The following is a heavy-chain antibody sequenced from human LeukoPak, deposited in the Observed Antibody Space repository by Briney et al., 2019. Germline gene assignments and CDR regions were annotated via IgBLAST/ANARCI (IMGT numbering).Heavy chain of an antibody. V-gene: IGHV3-33*01. CDR1: GFTFSNFG. J-gene: IGHJ4*02. Sequence: TGGSLRLSCAASGFTFSNFGFHWVRQAPGKGLEWVAVIFYDGSRKFYADSVKGRFTISRDTSKNTLYPQLNSLRAEDTAVYYCARDDSATYYNLAYWGQGTPVTVSS. D-gene: IGHD3-10*01. CDR2: IFYDGSRK. CDR3: ARDDSATYYNLAY.